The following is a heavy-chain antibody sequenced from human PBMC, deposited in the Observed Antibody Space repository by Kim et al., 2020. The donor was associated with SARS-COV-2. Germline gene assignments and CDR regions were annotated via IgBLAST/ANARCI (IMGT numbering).Heavy chain of an antibody. CDR2: IYYSGST. J-gene: IGHJ4*02. D-gene: IGHD3-9*01. Sequence: SETLSLTCTVSGGSISSSSYYWGWIRQPPGKGLEWIGSIYYSGSTYYNPSLKSRVTISVDTSKNQFSLKLSSVTAADTAVYYCARLALHYDTLTGSKDYWGQGTLVTVSS. CDR1: GGSISSSSYY. CDR3: ARLALHYDTLTGSKDY. V-gene: IGHV4-39*01.